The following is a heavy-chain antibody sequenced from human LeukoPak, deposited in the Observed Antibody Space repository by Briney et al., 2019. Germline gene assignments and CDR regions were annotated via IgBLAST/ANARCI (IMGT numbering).Heavy chain of an antibody. J-gene: IGHJ4*02. CDR1: GGTFSSYA. CDR3: ARRPLVGGNPRGYYFDY. Sequence: SVKVSCKASGGTFSSYAISWVRQAPGQGLEWMGGIIPIFGTANYAQKFQGRVTITTDESTSTAYMELSSLRSEDTAVYYCARRPLVGGNPRGYYFDYWGQGTLVTVSS. V-gene: IGHV1-69*05. CDR2: IIPIFGTA. D-gene: IGHD4-23*01.